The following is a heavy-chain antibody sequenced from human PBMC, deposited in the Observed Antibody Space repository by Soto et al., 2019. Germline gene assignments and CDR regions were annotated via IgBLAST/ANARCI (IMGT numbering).Heavy chain of an antibody. Sequence: PSATLSLTCAVYGGSFSGYYWSWIRQPPGKGVEWIGEINHSGSTNYNPSLKSRVTISVDTSKNQFSLKLSSVTAADTAVYYCARLKYDFWSGYYSTFDYWGQGTLVTVSS. D-gene: IGHD3-3*01. CDR2: INHSGST. J-gene: IGHJ4*02. CDR3: ARLKYDFWSGYYSTFDY. V-gene: IGHV4-34*01. CDR1: GGSFSGYY.